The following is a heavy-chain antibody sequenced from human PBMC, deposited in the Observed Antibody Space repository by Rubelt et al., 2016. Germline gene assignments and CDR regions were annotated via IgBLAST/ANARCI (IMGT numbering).Heavy chain of an antibody. V-gene: IGHV3-15*07. CDR1: EAW. J-gene: IGHJ4*02. CDR3: AIRAAYSSSWSFDS. Sequence: EAWMNWVRQAPGKGLEWAGRIKRKTDGGTSDHAAPVKGRFTISRDDSENTLFLQMNSLRAEDTAVYYCAIRAAYSSSWSFDSWGQGTLVTVSS. CDR2: IKRKTDGGTS. D-gene: IGHD6-13*01.